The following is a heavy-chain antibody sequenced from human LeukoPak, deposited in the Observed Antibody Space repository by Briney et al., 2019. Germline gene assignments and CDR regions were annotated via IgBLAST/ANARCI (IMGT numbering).Heavy chain of an antibody. CDR2: ISSGSSYI. CDR3: ARGHYDFYYYYYMDV. J-gene: IGHJ6*03. CDR1: GFTFDSYT. D-gene: IGHD4-17*01. V-gene: IGHV3-21*01. Sequence: GGSLRLSCAASGFTFDSYTMNWVRQAPGKGLEWVSSISSGSSYIYYADSVKGRFTISRDNAKNSLYLQMNSLRAEDTAVYYCARGHYDFYYYYYMDVWGKGTTVTISS.